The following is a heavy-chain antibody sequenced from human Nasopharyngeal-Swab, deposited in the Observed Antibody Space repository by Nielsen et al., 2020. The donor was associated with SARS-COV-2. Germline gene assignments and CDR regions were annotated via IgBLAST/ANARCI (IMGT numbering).Heavy chain of an antibody. Sequence: ASVKVSCKVSGYTLTELSMHWVRQAPGKGLEWMGGFDPEDGETIYAQKFQGRVTMTEDTSTDTAYMELSSLRSEDTAVYYCARGLRFLEHSPYWGQGTLVTVSS. V-gene: IGHV1-24*01. CDR2: FDPEDGET. CDR1: GYTLTELS. D-gene: IGHD3-3*01. CDR3: ARGLRFLEHSPY. J-gene: IGHJ4*02.